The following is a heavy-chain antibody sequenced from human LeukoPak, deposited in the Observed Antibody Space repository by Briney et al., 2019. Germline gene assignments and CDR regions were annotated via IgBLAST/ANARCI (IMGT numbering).Heavy chain of an antibody. V-gene: IGHV3-20*04. Sequence: PGGSLRLSCAASGFTFDDYGMSWVRQAPGKGLEWVSGINWNGGSTGYADSVKGRFTISRDNAKNSLYLQMNSLRAEDTALYYRARVNPGYYYMDVWGKGTTVTVSS. CDR3: ARVNPGYYYMDV. CDR1: GFTFDDYG. J-gene: IGHJ6*03. CDR2: INWNGGST. D-gene: IGHD1-14*01.